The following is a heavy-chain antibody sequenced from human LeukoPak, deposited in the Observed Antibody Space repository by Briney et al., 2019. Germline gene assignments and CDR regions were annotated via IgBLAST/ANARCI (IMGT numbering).Heavy chain of an antibody. CDR1: GGSISSYY. D-gene: IGHD3-10*01. CDR2: IYYSGST. V-gene: IGHV4-59*08. Sequence: SETLSLTCTVSGGSISSYYWSWIRQPPGKGLEWIGYIYYSGSTNYNPSLKSRVTISVDTSKNQFSLKLSSVTAADTAVYYCARHPRLLWPDNWFDPWGQGTLVTVSS. J-gene: IGHJ5*02. CDR3: ARHPRLLWPDNWFDP.